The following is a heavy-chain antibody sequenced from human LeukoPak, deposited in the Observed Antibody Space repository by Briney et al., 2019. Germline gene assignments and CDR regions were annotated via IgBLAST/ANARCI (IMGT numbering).Heavy chain of an antibody. CDR1: GYTFTSHY. J-gene: IGHJ4*02. V-gene: IGHV1-46*01. CDR2: INPSGGTT. D-gene: IGHD2-21*02. CDR3: ARDFCGDCDSGGWYHFDY. Sequence: GASVKVSCKASGYTFTSHYIHWVRQAPGQGLAWMGIINPSGGTTSYAQKFQGRVIMTRDMSTSTVYMDLSSLRSHDTAVYYCARDFCGDCDSGGWYHFDYWGQGTLVTVSS.